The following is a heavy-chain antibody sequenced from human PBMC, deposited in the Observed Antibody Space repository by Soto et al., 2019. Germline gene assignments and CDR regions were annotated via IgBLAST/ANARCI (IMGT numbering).Heavy chain of an antibody. D-gene: IGHD3-22*01. CDR1: GFTFSSYA. CDR2: ISYDGSNK. J-gene: IGHJ4*02. V-gene: IGHV3-30-3*01. Sequence: QVQLVESGGGVVQPGRSLRLSCAASGFTFSSYAMHWVRQAPGKGLEWVAVISYDGSNKYYADSVKGRFTISRDNSKNTLYLQMNSLRAEDTAVYYCTRVADSSGYYYFDYWGQGTLVTVSS. CDR3: TRVADSSGYYYFDY.